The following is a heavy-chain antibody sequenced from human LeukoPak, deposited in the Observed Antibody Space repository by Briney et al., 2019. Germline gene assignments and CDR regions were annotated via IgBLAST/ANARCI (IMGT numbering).Heavy chain of an antibody. CDR1: GFTFSGST. Sequence: GGSLRLSCEASGFTFSGSTIHWVRQASGQGLDSVGRFRSKANNYVTACAASVRGRFTISRDDSNNTAYLQMNSLKTEDTAVYYCTQGGGGYNYDAFDIWGQGTMVTVSS. CDR2: FRSKANNYVT. D-gene: IGHD5-24*01. J-gene: IGHJ3*02. CDR3: TQGGGGYNYDAFDI. V-gene: IGHV3-73*01.